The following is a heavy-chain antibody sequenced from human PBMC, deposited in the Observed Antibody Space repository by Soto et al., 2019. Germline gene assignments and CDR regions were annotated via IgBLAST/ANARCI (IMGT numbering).Heavy chain of an antibody. CDR1: GGTFSSYA. Sequence: QVQLVQSGAEVKKPGSSVKVSCKASGGTFSSYAISWVRQAPGQGLEWMGGIIPIFGTANYAQKFQGRVTITADKSTSTAYMELSSLRSEDTAVYYCASEGAIAAAGSGYWFDPWGQGTPVTVSS. CDR2: IIPIFGTA. CDR3: ASEGAIAAAGSGYWFDP. D-gene: IGHD6-13*01. V-gene: IGHV1-69*06. J-gene: IGHJ5*02.